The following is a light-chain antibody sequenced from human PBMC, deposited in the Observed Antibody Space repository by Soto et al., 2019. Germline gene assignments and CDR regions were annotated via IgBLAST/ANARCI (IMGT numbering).Light chain of an antibody. CDR3: QQSLTMPIT. V-gene: IGKV1-39*01. CDR1: QSINNY. CDR2: SAS. Sequence: DIQMTQSPASLSVSVEDRVTISCRASQSINNYLNWYLQRPGQAPKLLIRSASTLQRGVPSRFSGIGSRTEFTLAIADLQPDDFGTYYCQQSLTMPITFGHGTRLEIK. J-gene: IGKJ5*01.